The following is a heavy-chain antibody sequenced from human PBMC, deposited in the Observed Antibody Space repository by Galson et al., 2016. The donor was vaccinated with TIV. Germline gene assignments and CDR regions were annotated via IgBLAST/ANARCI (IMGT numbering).Heavy chain of an antibody. V-gene: IGHV1-69*13. Sequence: SVKVSCKASEDTFSNHAISWARQAPGQGLEWMGRIVPIFRTPTYAQKFQGRVTLTADESTSTAYMELSNLRSEDTAGCYCAREMYFYDSSRKGDAFDVWGQGSMVTASS. CDR3: AREMYFYDSSRKGDAFDV. J-gene: IGHJ3*01. CDR2: IVPIFRTP. D-gene: IGHD3-22*01. CDR1: EDTFSNHA.